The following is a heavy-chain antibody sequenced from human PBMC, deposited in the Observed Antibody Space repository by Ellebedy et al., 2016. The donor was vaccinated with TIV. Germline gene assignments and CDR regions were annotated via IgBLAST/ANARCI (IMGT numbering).Heavy chain of an antibody. J-gene: IGHJ4*02. Sequence: ASVKVSXXGSGYSFSSYTIRWVRQAPGQGLEWMGWISGSNGNTKYAQKFQGRVTMTTDTSTNTAYMELRSLRSDDTAVYYCAREGAYDSGDYYELFDYWGQGTLVTVSS. CDR3: AREGAYDSGDYYELFDY. CDR1: GYSFSSYT. CDR2: ISGSNGNT. V-gene: IGHV1-18*01. D-gene: IGHD3-22*01.